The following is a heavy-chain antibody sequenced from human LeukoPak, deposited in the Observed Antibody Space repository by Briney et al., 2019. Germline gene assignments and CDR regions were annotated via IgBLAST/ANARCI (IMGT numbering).Heavy chain of an antibody. Sequence: GGSLRLSCAASGFTFSSYAMTWVRQAPGKGVEGVSTIIDTGHSAYYADSVKGRFTISRDSSKNTLYLQMNSLRAEDTAVYYCAKDRGHPYSTYFIDYWGQGTLVTVSS. CDR1: GFTFSSYA. J-gene: IGHJ4*02. CDR3: AKDRGHPYSTYFIDY. CDR2: IIDTGHSA. D-gene: IGHD4-11*01. V-gene: IGHV3-23*01.